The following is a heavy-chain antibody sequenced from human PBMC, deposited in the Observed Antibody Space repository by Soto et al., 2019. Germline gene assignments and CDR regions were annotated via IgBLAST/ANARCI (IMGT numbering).Heavy chain of an antibody. CDR1: GFTFSSYG. CDR2: ISYDGSNK. Sequence: QVLLVESGGGVVQPGRSLRLSCAASGFTFSSYGMHWVRQAPGKGLEWVAVISYDGSNKYYADSVKGRFTISRDNSKNTLYLQMNSLRAEDTAVYYCAKDYGSGSYSLTSTVDYWGQGTLVTVSS. D-gene: IGHD3-10*01. CDR3: AKDYGSGSYSLTSTVDY. V-gene: IGHV3-30*18. J-gene: IGHJ4*02.